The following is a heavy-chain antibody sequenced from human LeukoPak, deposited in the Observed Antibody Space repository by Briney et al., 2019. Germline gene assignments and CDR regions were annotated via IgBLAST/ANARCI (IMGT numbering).Heavy chain of an antibody. J-gene: IGHJ4*02. D-gene: IGHD6-13*01. CDR3: ARGEAAAALFDY. V-gene: IGHV4-4*02. CDR2: IYHSGST. Sequence: SGTLSLTCAVSGGSISSSNWWSWVRQPPGKGLEWIGEIYHSGSTYYNPSLKSRVTISVDTSKNQFSLKLSSVTAADTAVYYCARGEAAAALFDYWGQGTLVTVSS. CDR1: GGSISSSNW.